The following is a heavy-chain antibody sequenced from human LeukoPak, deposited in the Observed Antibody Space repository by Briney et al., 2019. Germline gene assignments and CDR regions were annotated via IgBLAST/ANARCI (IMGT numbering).Heavy chain of an antibody. D-gene: IGHD1-1*01. CDR3: AKGATGTTSVTSAFDY. CDR2: ISGSGGNT. Sequence: GGSLRLSCAASGFTFSSYAMSWVRQAPGKGLEWVSAISGSGGNTYYADSLKGRFTISRDNSKNTLFLQMNSLTAEDTAVYYCAKGATGTTSVTSAFDYWGQGILVTVPS. CDR1: GFTFSSYA. V-gene: IGHV3-23*01. J-gene: IGHJ4*02.